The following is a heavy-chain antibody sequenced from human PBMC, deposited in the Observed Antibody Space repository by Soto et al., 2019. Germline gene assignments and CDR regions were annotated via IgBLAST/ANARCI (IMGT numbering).Heavy chain of an antibody. CDR2: IIPIFGTA. Sequence: SVKVSCKASGGTLSSYAISWVRQAPGQGLEWMGGIIPIFGTANYAQKFQGRVTITADESTSTAYMELSGLTSEDTAVYYCARYPYTSYCSDGSCSYDAFDIWGQGTVVTVSS. V-gene: IGHV1-69*13. CDR3: ARYPYTSYCSDGSCSYDAFDI. CDR1: GGTLSSYA. D-gene: IGHD2-15*01. J-gene: IGHJ3*02.